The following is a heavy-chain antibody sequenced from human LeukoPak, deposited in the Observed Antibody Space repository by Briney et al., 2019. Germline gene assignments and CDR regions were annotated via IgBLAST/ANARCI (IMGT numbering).Heavy chain of an antibody. V-gene: IGHV3-30*01. CDR2: ISYDGSNK. CDR1: GFTFSSYA. J-gene: IGHJ4*02. D-gene: IGHD6-6*01. Sequence: GGSRRLSCAAPGFTFSSYAMPWFRQAPGRGQAWVAVISYDGSNKYYADSVKGRFTISRDNSKNTLYLQMNSLRAEDTAVYYCARTDRQLVESGGFFDYWGQGTLVTVSS. CDR3: ARTDRQLVESGGFFDY.